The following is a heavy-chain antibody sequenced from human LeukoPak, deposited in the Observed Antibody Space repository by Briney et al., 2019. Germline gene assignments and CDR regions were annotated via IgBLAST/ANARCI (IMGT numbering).Heavy chain of an antibody. CDR2: INSDGSST. D-gene: IGHD1-26*01. J-gene: IGHJ3*02. Sequence: GGSLRLSCAASGFTFSSYWMHWVRQAPGKGLVWVSRINSDGSSTSYADSVKGRFTISRDNAKNTLYLQMNSLRAEDTAVYYCARGGPLSYSGSLYGAFDIWGQGTMVTVSS. CDR1: GFTFSSYW. CDR3: ARGGPLSYSGSLYGAFDI. V-gene: IGHV3-74*01.